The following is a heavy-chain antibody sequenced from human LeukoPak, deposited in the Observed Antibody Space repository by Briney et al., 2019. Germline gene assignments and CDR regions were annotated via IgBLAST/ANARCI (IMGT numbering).Heavy chain of an antibody. CDR1: GFTLSSYS. CDR2: ISHSSSTI. CDR3: ASRTEDDGLDI. V-gene: IGHV3-48*04. Sequence: GGSLRLSCAVSGFTLSSYSMKWVRQAPGKGLEWVSYISHSSSTIYYADSVKGRFTIPRDNAKNSLYLQMNSLRAEDTAVYYCASRTEDDGLDIWGQGTMVTVSS. D-gene: IGHD4-17*01. J-gene: IGHJ3*02.